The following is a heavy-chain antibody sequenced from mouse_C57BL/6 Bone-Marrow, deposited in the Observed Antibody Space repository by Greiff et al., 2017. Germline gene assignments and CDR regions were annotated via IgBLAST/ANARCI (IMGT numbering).Heavy chain of an antibody. V-gene: IGHV1-4*01. Sequence: QVQLQQSGAELARPGASVKMSCKASGYTFTSYTMHWVKQRPGQGLEWIGYINPSSGYTKYNQKFKDKATLTADKSSSTAYMQLSSLTSEDSAVYYCARGPLIYYYGSSISWFAYGGQGTLVTVSA. CDR2: INPSSGYT. J-gene: IGHJ3*01. D-gene: IGHD1-1*01. CDR1: GYTFTSYT. CDR3: ARGPLIYYYGSSISWFAY.